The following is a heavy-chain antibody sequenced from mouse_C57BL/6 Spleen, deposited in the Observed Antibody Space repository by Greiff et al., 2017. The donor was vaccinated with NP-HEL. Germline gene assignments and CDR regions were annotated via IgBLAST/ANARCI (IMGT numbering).Heavy chain of an antibody. Sequence: QVQLQQPGAELVKPGASVKLSCKASGYTFTSYWMQWVKQRPGQGLEWIGEIDPSDSYTNYNQKFKGKATLTVDTSSSTAYMQLSSLTSEDSAVYYCARWPGYWGQGTTLTVSS. CDR3: ARWPGY. V-gene: IGHV1-50*01. J-gene: IGHJ2*01. CDR1: GYTFTSYW. CDR2: IDPSDSYT.